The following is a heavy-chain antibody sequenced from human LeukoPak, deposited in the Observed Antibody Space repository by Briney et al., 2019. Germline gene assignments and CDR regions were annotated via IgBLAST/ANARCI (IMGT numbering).Heavy chain of an antibody. CDR3: ARDHATYYYDSSGYYDY. Sequence: GGSLRLSCAATGFTFNNYGMSWVRQAPGKGLEWVSSIGGSGFSSYYADSVKGRFTISRDNAKNSLYLQMNSLRAEDTAVYYCARDHATYYYDSSGYYDYWGQGTLVTVSS. J-gene: IGHJ4*02. CDR2: IGGSGFSS. V-gene: IGHV3-48*04. CDR1: GFTFNNYG. D-gene: IGHD3-22*01.